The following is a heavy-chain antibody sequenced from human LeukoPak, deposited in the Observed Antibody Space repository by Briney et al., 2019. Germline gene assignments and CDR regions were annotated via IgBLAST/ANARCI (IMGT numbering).Heavy chain of an antibody. CDR1: GFTVSSNY. CDR3: ARSRYGTTWSSSWEFDY. Sequence: GGSLRLSCAASGFTVSSNYMNWVRQAPGKGLEWVSVIYSGGSTYYADSVKGRFTISRDNSKNTLYLQMNSLRAEDTAVYYCARSRYGTTWSSSWEFDYWGQGTLVTVCS. J-gene: IGHJ4*02. V-gene: IGHV3-66*01. D-gene: IGHD6-13*01. CDR2: IYSGGST.